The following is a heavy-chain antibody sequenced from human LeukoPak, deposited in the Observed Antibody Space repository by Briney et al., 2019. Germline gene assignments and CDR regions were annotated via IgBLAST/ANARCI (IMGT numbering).Heavy chain of an antibody. CDR1: GFTFSGFG. CDR2: ISSDGSKR. CDR3: GTEGGARGVDTVRYEY. V-gene: IGHV3-30*03. Sequence: PGGSLRLSCAASGFTFSGFGVHWVRRAPGEGLQWVAAISSDGSKRFYADSVAGRFTVSRDNSKNTLYLQMSSLRPEDTAEYFCGTEGGARGVDTVRYEYWGQGTLVTVSS. J-gene: IGHJ1*01. D-gene: IGHD3-16*02.